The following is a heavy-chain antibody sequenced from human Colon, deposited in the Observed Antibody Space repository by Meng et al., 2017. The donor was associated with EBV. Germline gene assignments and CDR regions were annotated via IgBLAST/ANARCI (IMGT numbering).Heavy chain of an antibody. J-gene: IGHJ4*02. CDR2: INHVGST. Sequence: QVQLRQWGAGRLKPSETLPLTCTVYGGSFSDSYWTWIRQPPGKGLEWIGEINHVGSTTYNPSLKSRVTISVDTSKNQFSLKLSSVTAADAAVYYCASSDCSGGTCYLNCWGQGTLVTVSS. CDR3: ASSDCSGGTCYLNC. D-gene: IGHD2-15*01. V-gene: IGHV4-34*01. CDR1: GGSFSDSY.